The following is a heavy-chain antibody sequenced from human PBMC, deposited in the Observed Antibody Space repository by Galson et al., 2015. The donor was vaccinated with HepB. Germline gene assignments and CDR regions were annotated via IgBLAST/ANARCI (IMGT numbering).Heavy chain of an antibody. D-gene: IGHD3-22*01. CDR3: ARDPAPDYYDSSGYYYGGYFDC. CDR1: GDSVSSNSAA. CDR2: THYRSKWYN. J-gene: IGHJ4*02. Sequence: CAISGDSVSSNSAAWNWIRQSPSRGLEWLGRTHYRSKWYNDYAVSVKSRITINPDTSKNQFSLQLNSVTPEDTAVYYCARDPAPDYYDSSGYYYGGYFDCWGQGTLVTVSS. V-gene: IGHV6-1*01.